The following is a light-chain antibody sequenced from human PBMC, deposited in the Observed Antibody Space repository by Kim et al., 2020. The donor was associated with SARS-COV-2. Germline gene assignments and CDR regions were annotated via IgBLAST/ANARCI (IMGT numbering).Light chain of an antibody. CDR3: QQYDDWPPNT. Sequence: ETVLTQSPATLSVSPGERATLSCRASQSVRNNLAWYQQKPCQAPRLLIYGASTRATGVPARFSASGSGTDFTLTISSLQSEDFAIYYCQQYDDWPPNTFGQGTKLEI. J-gene: IGKJ2*01. V-gene: IGKV3-15*01. CDR1: QSVRNN. CDR2: GAS.